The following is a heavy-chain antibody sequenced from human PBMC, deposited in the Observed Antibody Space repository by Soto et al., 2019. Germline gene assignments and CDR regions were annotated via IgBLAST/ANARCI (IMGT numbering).Heavy chain of an antibody. CDR1: GFTFTSYA. D-gene: IGHD2-8*01. Sequence: GGSLRLSCAASGFTFTSYAKSWVRQAPGKGLEWVSGISGSGGSTYYADSVKGRSTISRDNSKNTLYVQMNSLRVDDTAVYYCAKADTLTYYYYGMDVWGQGTTVTVSS. J-gene: IGHJ6*02. V-gene: IGHV3-23*01. CDR3: AKADTLTYYYYGMDV. CDR2: ISGSGGST.